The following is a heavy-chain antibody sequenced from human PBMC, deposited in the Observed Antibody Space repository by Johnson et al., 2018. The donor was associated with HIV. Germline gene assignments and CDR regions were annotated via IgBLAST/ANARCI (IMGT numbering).Heavy chain of an antibody. V-gene: IGHV3-66*01. Sequence: VQLVESGGGLVQPGGSLRLSCAASGFTVSSNYMSWVRQAPGKGLECVSVIYSGGSTYYADSVKGRFIISRDNSKNTLYLQMNSLRVEDTAVYYCARDDLGNPFSSYDAFDIWGQGTMVTVSS. CDR2: IYSGGST. D-gene: IGHD6-13*01. CDR1: GFTVSSNY. J-gene: IGHJ3*02. CDR3: ARDDLGNPFSSYDAFDI.